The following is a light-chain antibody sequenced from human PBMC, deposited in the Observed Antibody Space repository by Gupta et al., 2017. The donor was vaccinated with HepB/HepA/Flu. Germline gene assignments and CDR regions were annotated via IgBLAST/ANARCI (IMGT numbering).Light chain of an antibody. CDR2: WAS. CDR3: QQYYSTLLT. CDR1: QSVLYSSNNKNY. J-gene: IGKJ4*01. V-gene: IGKV4-1*01. Sequence: DILMPQSPDSLAVSLGERATINCKSSQSVLYSSNNKNYLAWYQQKPGQPPKLLIYWASTRESGVPDRFSGSGSGTDFTLTISSLQAEDVAVYYCQQYYSTLLTFGGGTKVEIK.